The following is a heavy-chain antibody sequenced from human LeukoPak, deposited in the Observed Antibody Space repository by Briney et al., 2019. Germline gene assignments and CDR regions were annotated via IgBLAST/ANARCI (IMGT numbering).Heavy chain of an antibody. CDR1: GFTFSSYG. V-gene: IGHV3-23*01. CDR2: ISGSGGST. J-gene: IGHJ4*02. D-gene: IGHD3-9*01. CDR3: AKDRGAYYDILTGYYTAYYFDY. Sequence: PGGSLRLSCAASGFTFSSYGMSWVRQAPGKGLEWVSAISGSGGSTYYADSVKGRFTISRDNSKNTLYLQMNSLRAEDTAVYYCAKDRGAYYDILTGYYTAYYFDYWGQGTLVTVSS.